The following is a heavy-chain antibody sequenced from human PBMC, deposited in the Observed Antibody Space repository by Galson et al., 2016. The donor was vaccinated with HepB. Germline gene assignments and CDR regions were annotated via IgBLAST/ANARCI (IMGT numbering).Heavy chain of an antibody. V-gene: IGHV4-39*01. CDR1: GGSISRSRYY. D-gene: IGHD2-21*01. CDR2: IYSTGSS. J-gene: IGHJ4*02. CDR3: AKRERNSPVGFDY. Sequence: ETLSLTCTVSGGSISRSRYYWAWIRQPPGKGLEWIGSIYSTGSSYYNPPLKSRVSIFVDMSKNQLSLNLKSVTAADTAVFYSAKRERNSPVGFDYWGQGTLVTVSS.